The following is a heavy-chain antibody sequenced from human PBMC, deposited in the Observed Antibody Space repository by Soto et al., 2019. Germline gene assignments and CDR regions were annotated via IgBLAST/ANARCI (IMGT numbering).Heavy chain of an antibody. V-gene: IGHV1-18*01. Sequence: SVKVSYNASGYSLTSYGIIWVRQDPGQGLEWMGWISAHNGNTNYAQKLQCRVTMTTDTSTSTAYMELRSLRSDDTAVYYCARDNVYYGSGTTFFDYWGQGTLVTVSS. CDR3: ARDNVYYGSGTTFFDY. J-gene: IGHJ4*02. CDR2: ISAHNGNT. D-gene: IGHD3-10*01. CDR1: GYSLTSYG.